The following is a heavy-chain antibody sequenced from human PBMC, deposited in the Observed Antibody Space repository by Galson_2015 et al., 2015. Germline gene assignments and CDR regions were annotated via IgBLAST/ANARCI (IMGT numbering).Heavy chain of an antibody. CDR1: GYSFTTYW. J-gene: IGHJ5*02. V-gene: IGHV5-51*01. D-gene: IGHD3-16*01. CDR2: IYPGDSDT. CDR3: ARLTGAVITRSWFDP. Sequence: QSGAEVKKPGESLKISCQGSGYSFTTYWIAWVRQMPGKGLEWMGFIYPGDSDTRYNPSFQGQVTISADKSISTAFLQWSSLKASDTAIYYCARLTGAVITRSWFDPWGQGTLVSVPS.